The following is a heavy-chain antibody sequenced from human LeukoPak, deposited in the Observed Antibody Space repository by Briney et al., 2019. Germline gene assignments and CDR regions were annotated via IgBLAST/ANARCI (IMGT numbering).Heavy chain of an antibody. D-gene: IGHD2-21*02. Sequence: SETLSLTCTVSGGSISSSSYYWGWIRQPPGKGLEWIVSIYYSGSTYYNPSLKSRFTRSVDTSKNQFSLKLSSVTAADTAVYYCARRLPWFDPWGQETLVTVSS. CDR1: GGSISSSSYY. V-gene: IGHV4-39*01. J-gene: IGHJ5*02. CDR3: ARRLPWFDP. CDR2: IYYSGST.